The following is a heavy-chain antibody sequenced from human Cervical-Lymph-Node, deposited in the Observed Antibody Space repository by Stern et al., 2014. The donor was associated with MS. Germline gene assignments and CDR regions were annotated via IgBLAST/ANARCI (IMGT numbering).Heavy chain of an antibody. Sequence: EVQLVESGGGLVQPGGSLRLSCAASGFTFSNSAMSWVRQAPGKGLEWVSAISGSGGSTYYADSVKGRFTISRDNSKNTLYLQMNSLRAEDTAVYYCATFHSSGWYSYYFDYWGQGTLVTVSS. CDR1: GFTFSNSA. J-gene: IGHJ4*02. CDR3: ATFHSSGWYSYYFDY. CDR2: ISGSGGST. D-gene: IGHD6-19*01. V-gene: IGHV3-23*04.